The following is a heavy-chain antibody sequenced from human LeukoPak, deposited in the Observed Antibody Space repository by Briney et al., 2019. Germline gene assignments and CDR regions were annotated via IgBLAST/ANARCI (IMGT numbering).Heavy chain of an antibody. V-gene: IGHV1-2*04. CDR1: GYTFTGYY. J-gene: IGHJ6*02. CDR3: ARDRIPWFGEWYGMDV. CDR2: INPNSGGT. Sequence: ASVKVSCKASGYTFTGYYMRWVRQAPGQGLEWMGWINPNSGGTNYAQKFQGWVTMTRDTSISTAYMELSRLRSDDTAVYYCARDRIPWFGEWYGMDVWGQGTTVTVSS. D-gene: IGHD3-10*01.